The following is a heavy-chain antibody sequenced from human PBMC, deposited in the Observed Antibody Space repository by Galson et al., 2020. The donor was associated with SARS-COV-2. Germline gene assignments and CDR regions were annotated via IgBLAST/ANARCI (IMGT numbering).Heavy chain of an antibody. CDR2: ISEDASRI. Sequence: GGSLRLSCAASGFTFSTYRMNWVRQAPGGGLEWVSYISEDASRIYYADSVKGRFTISRDNAKNSLYLQMDNLRAEDTAVYYCARDSRITPHFDYWGQGALVTVSA. J-gene: IGHJ4*02. CDR3: ARDSRITPHFDY. D-gene: IGHD1-20*01. V-gene: IGHV3-48*03. CDR1: GFTFSTYR.